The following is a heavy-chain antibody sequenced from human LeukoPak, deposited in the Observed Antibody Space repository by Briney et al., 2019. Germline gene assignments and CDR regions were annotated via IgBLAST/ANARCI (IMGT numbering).Heavy chain of an antibody. CDR2: MNPNSGNT. J-gene: IGHJ5*02. D-gene: IGHD2-2*01. V-gene: IGHV1-8*03. CDR1: GYTFTSYD. CDR3: ARSAYCSSTSCRSWFDP. Sequence: ASVKVSCKASGYTFTSYDINWVRQATGQGLEWMGWMNPNSGNTGYAQKLQGRVTITRNTSISTAYTELSSLRSEDTAVYYCARSAYCSSTSCRSWFDPWGQGTLVTVSS.